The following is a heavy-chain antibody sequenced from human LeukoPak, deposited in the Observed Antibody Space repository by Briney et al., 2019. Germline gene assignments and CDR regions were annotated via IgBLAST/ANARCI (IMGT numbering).Heavy chain of an antibody. CDR1: GGTFTSYA. CDR3: ARGRGSHRGYYFDY. V-gene: IGHV1-69*04. CDR2: IIPILGIA. Sequence: ASVKVSCKASGGTFTSYAISWVRQAPGQGLEWMGRIIPILGIANYAQKFQGRVTITADKSTSTAYMELSSLRSEDTAVYYCARGRGSHRGYYFDYWGQGTLVTVSS. J-gene: IGHJ4*02. D-gene: IGHD1-26*01.